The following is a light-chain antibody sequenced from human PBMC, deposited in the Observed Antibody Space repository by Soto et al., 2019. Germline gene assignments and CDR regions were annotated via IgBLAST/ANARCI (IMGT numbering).Light chain of an antibody. CDR1: QSVTSK. V-gene: IGKV3-15*01. Sequence: EIVMTQSPVTLSVSPGESATLSCRASQSVTSKLAWSQQRPGQAPRLLIYGTSTTPTGVPASFSGSGSGTDFNFTISSLQSENFEVYFRLQYQDWTPWTFGQGTKVEIK. CDR2: GTS. CDR3: LQYQDWTPWT. J-gene: IGKJ1*01.